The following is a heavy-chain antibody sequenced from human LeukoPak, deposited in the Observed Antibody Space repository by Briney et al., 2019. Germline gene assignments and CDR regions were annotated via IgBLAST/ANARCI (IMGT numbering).Heavy chain of an antibody. V-gene: IGHV3-23*01. CDR3: AKSRGYCNGGSCYSDY. Sequence: GGSLRLSCAASGFPFSSYAMSWVRQAPGKGLEWVSAISGSGDSTYYADSVKGRFTISRDNSKNTLYLQMNSLRAEDTAVYYCAKSRGYCNGGSCYSDYWGQGTLVTVSS. D-gene: IGHD2-15*01. CDR1: GFPFSSYA. CDR2: ISGSGDST. J-gene: IGHJ4*02.